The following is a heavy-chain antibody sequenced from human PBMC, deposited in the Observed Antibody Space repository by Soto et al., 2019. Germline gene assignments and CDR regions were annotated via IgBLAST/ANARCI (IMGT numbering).Heavy chain of an antibody. Sequence: GASVKVSCKASGYTFTSYYMHWVRQAPGQGLEWMGIINPSGGSISYAQKFQGRVTMTRDTSTSTVYMELSSLRSEDTAVYYCARGGITMVRLHDYYGMDVWGQGTTVTVSS. D-gene: IGHD3-10*01. CDR1: GYTFTSYY. V-gene: IGHV1-46*01. CDR2: INPSGGSI. CDR3: ARGGITMVRLHDYYGMDV. J-gene: IGHJ6*02.